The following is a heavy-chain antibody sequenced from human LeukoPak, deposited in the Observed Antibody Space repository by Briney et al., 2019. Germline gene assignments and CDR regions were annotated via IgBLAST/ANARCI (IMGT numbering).Heavy chain of an antibody. J-gene: IGHJ4*02. CDR3: ARGRDIAVAGKFDY. CDR1: GGTFSSYA. Sequence: SVKVSCKASGGTFSSYAISWVRQAPGQGLEWMGRIIPILGIANYAQKFQGRVTITADKSTSTAYMELSSLRSEDTAVYYCARGRDIAVAGKFDYWGQGTLVTVSS. D-gene: IGHD6-19*01. V-gene: IGHV1-69*04. CDR2: IIPILGIA.